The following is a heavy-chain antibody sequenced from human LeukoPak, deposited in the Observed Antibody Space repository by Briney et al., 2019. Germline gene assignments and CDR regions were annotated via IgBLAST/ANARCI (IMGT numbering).Heavy chain of an antibody. V-gene: IGHV1-8*03. D-gene: IGHD2-8*02. CDR3: AKVLYDCTGATCSDYYYFYMDV. Sequence: ASVKVSCKASGYTFTSYDINWVRQATGQGLEWMGWMNPNSGNTGYAQKFQGRVTITRNTSISTAYMELSSLRSEDTAVYYCAKVLYDCTGATCSDYYYFYMDVWGKGTTVTISS. J-gene: IGHJ6*03. CDR2: MNPNSGNT. CDR1: GYTFTSYD.